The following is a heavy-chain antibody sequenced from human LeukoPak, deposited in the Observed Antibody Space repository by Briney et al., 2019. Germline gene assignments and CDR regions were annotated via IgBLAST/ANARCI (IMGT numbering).Heavy chain of an antibody. V-gene: IGHV3-30*04. Sequence: GGSLRLSCAASGFTFSSYAMHWVRQAPGKGLEWVAVISYDGSNKYYADSVRGRFTISRDNSKNTLYLQMNSQRAEDTAVYYFARDVLDYYDSSGYYYVGYWGQRALVTVSS. CDR2: ISYDGSNK. J-gene: IGHJ4*02. CDR3: ARDVLDYYDSSGYYYVGY. CDR1: GFTFSSYA. D-gene: IGHD3-22*01.